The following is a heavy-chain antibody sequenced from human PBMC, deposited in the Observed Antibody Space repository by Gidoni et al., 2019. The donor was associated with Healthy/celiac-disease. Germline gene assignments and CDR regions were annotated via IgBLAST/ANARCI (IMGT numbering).Heavy chain of an antibody. CDR3: ARGDSYGYTYYYYYMDV. V-gene: IGHV3-7*03. J-gene: IGHJ6*03. D-gene: IGHD5-18*01. CDR2: IKQDGSEK. Sequence: EVQLVESGGGLVQPVGSLRLSCAASGFTFSSYWMSWVRQAPGKGLEWVANIKQDGSEKYYVDSVKGRFTISRDNAKNSLYLQMNSLRAEDTAVYYCARGDSYGYTYYYYYMDVWGKGTTVTVSS. CDR1: GFTFSSYW.